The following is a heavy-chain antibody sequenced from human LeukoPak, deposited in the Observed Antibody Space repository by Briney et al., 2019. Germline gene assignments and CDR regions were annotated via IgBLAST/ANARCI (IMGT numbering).Heavy chain of an antibody. V-gene: IGHV4-61*01. Sequence: SETLSLTCTVSGGSVSSGSYYWSWIRQPPGKGLEWIGYIYYSGSTNYNPSLKSRVTISVDTSKNQFSLKLTSVTAADTAVYYCARGGSSSSWPFYYWGQGTLVTVSS. CDR1: GGSVSSGSYY. CDR3: ARGGSSSSWPFYY. D-gene: IGHD6-13*01. CDR2: IYYSGST. J-gene: IGHJ4*02.